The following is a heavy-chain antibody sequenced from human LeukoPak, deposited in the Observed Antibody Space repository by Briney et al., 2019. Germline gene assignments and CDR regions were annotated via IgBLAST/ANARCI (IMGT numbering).Heavy chain of an antibody. V-gene: IGHV1-69*04. CDR3: ARGQDYYDSSGYYPLDY. D-gene: IGHD3-22*01. J-gene: IGHJ4*02. CDR2: IIPILGIA. CDR1: GGTXSSYA. Sequence: GASVKVSCKASGGTXSSYAISWVRQAPGQGLEWMGRIIPILGIANYAQKFQGRVTITADKSTSTAYMELSSLRSEDTAVYYCARGQDYYDSSGYYPLDYWGQGTLVTVSS.